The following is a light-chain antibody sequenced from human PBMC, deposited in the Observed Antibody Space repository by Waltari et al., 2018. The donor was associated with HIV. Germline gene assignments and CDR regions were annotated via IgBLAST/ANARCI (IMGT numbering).Light chain of an antibody. V-gene: IGLV1-40*01. Sequence: QSVLTQPPSMSGAPGQRVTISCTGSSSYIGPIHDVHWYQQFPGTAPKLLLFGNSNRPSGVPDRFSGSKAGTLASLAIAGLQAEDEADYYCQSYDTSLGGLVFGGGTKLTVL. CDR2: GNS. J-gene: IGLJ2*01. CDR1: SSYIGPIHD. CDR3: QSYDTSLGGLV.